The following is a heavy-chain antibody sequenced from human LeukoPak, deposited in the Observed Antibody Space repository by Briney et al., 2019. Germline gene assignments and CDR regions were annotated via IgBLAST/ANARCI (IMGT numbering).Heavy chain of an antibody. CDR1: GYTFTSFD. CDR3: ARGRLNYNSGGYYENPHLDY. Sequence: ASVKVSCKASGYTFTSFDISWVRQAPGQRLEWMGWMSPNGGDTGYALKFQGRVTMTRNNSISTAYMELSSLRSEDTAVYYCARGRLNYNSGGYYENPHLDYWGQGTLVTVSS. V-gene: IGHV1-8*01. D-gene: IGHD3-22*01. CDR2: MSPNGGDT. J-gene: IGHJ4*02.